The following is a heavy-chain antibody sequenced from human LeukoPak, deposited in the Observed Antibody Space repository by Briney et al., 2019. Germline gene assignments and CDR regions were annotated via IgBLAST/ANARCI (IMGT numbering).Heavy chain of an antibody. J-gene: IGHJ4*02. Sequence: GESLKISCKCSGHRFTSYWLGWVRQIPGKGLEWMGIIYSCDSDTRYSPSFQGQVTVSADKSISTAYLQWSSLKASDTDMYYCARHASSGYSYFDYWGQGTLVTVSS. D-gene: IGHD3-22*01. CDR1: GHRFTSYW. CDR3: ARHASSGYSYFDY. V-gene: IGHV5-51*01. CDR2: IYSCDSDT.